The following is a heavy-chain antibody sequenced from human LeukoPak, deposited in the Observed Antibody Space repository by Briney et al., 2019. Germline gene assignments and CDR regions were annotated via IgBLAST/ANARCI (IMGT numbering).Heavy chain of an antibody. CDR2: ISSSSSYI. Sequence: GGSLRLSCAASGFTFSSYSMNWVRQAPGKGLEWVSSISSSSSYIYYADSVKGRFTISRDNARNSLYLQMNSLRAEDTAVYYCARDMHSSSWYIGYWGQGTLVTVSS. J-gene: IGHJ4*02. CDR1: GFTFSSYS. CDR3: ARDMHSSSWYIGY. D-gene: IGHD6-13*01. V-gene: IGHV3-21*01.